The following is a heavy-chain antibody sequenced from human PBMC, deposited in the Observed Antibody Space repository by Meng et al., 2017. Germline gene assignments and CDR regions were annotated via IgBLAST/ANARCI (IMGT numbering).Heavy chain of an antibody. V-gene: IGHV4-34*01. J-gene: IGHJ6*02. Sequence: SETLSLTCAVYGGCFSGYYWSWIRQPPGKGLEWIGEINHSGSTNYNPSLKSRVTISVDTSKNQFSLKLSSVTAADTAVYYCARYGGSSWSYYYYYYGMDVWGQGTTVTGSS. CDR2: INHSGST. CDR3: ARYGGSSWSYYYYYYGMDV. CDR1: GGCFSGYY. D-gene: IGHD6-13*01.